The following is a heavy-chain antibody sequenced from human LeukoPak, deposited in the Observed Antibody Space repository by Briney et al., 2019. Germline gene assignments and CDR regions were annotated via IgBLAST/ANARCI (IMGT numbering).Heavy chain of an antibody. CDR1: GFTFSSYG. CDR3: ARGRGVTTEAYYMDV. Sequence: GGSLRLSCAASGFTFSSYGMHWVRQAPGKGLEWVAVIWYDGSNKYYADSVKGRFTISRDNSKNTLYLQMNSLRAGDTAVYYCARGRGVTTEAYYMDVWGKGTTVTVSS. J-gene: IGHJ6*03. CDR2: IWYDGSNK. V-gene: IGHV3-33*01. D-gene: IGHD4-11*01.